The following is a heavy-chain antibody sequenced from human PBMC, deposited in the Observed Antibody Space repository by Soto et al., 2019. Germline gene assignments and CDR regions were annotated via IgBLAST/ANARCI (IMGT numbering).Heavy chain of an antibody. CDR2: ISGSGGST. D-gene: IGHD6-19*01. J-gene: IGHJ4*02. V-gene: IGHV3-23*01. CDR3: AKELAVAGTGPIFDY. CDR1: GFTFSSYA. Sequence: PGGSLRLSCAASGFTFSSYAMSWVRQAPGKGMEWVSAISGSGGSTYYADSVKGRFTISRDNSKNTLYLQMNSLRAEDTAVYYCAKELAVAGTGPIFDYWGQGTLVTVSS.